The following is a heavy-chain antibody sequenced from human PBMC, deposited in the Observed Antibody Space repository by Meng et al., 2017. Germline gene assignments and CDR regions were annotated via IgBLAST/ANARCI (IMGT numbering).Heavy chain of an antibody. V-gene: IGHV3-23*01. CDR1: GFTFSSYW. CDR2: ISGSDSST. Sequence: GESLKISCAASGFTFSSYWMSWVRQAPGKGLEWVSAISGSDSSTYYADSVKGRFTISRDNSKNTLYLQMNSLRAEDTAVYYCAKDDAAAAIYSIDSWGQGTLVTVSS. CDR3: AKDDAAAAIYSIDS. D-gene: IGHD2-2*01. J-gene: IGHJ5*01.